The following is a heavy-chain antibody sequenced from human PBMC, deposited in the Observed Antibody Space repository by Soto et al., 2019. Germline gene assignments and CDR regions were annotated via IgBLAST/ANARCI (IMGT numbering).Heavy chain of an antibody. CDR1: GGSISSYY. V-gene: IGHV4-59*08. J-gene: IGHJ6*03. Sequence: SETLSLTCTVSGGSISSYYWSWIRQPPGKGLEWIGYIYYSGSTNYNPSLKSRVTISVDTSKNQFSLKLSSVTAADTAVYYCSRYIGGYGEDYYYYYMDVWGKGTTVTVSS. CDR2: IYYSGST. D-gene: IGHD4-17*01. CDR3: SRYIGGYGEDYYYYYMDV.